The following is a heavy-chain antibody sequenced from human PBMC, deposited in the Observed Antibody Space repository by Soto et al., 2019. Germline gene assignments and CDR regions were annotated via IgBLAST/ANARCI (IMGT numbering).Heavy chain of an antibody. CDR2: INESGST. V-gene: IGHV4-34*01. CDR1: GQSFSGHS. D-gene: IGHD2-21*01. CDR3: ARGSGIVALPSEVEDVKYDY. Sequence: QVQLQQWGAGLVKPSETLSLSCAVYGQSFSGHSWAWIRQPPGKGLEWIGEINESGSTYYNPSLKSRVTSSTDTSKNQFSLKLSSVIAADTAAYFCARGSGIVALPSEVEDVKYDYWGQGTLVNVSS. J-gene: IGHJ4*02.